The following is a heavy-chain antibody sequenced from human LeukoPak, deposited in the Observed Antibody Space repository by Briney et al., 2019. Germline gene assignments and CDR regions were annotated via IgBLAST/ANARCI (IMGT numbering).Heavy chain of an antibody. CDR2: IYPGDSDT. CDR1: GYSFTSYW. CDR3: ARHRGRYYYDSSGYPDY. Sequence: GESLKISCKGSGYSFTSYWIGWVRQVPGKGLEWMGIIYPGDSDTRYSPSFQGQVTISADKSISTAYLQWSSLKASDTAMYYCARHRGRYYYDSSGYPDYWGQGTLVTVSS. J-gene: IGHJ4*02. V-gene: IGHV5-51*01. D-gene: IGHD3-22*01.